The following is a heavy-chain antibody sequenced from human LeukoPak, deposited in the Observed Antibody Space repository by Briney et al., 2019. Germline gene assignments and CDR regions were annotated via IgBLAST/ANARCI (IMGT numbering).Heavy chain of an antibody. J-gene: IGHJ6*03. CDR2: IYTSGST. CDR1: GGSISSGSYY. V-gene: IGHV4-61*02. CDR3: ARASYSGSFGYYYYMDV. D-gene: IGHD1-26*01. Sequence: TSETLSLTCTVSGGSISSGSYYWSWIRQPAGKGLEWIGRIYTSGSTNYNPSLKSRVTISVDTSKNQFSLKLSSVTAADTAVYYCARASYSGSFGYYYYMDVWGKGTTVTISS.